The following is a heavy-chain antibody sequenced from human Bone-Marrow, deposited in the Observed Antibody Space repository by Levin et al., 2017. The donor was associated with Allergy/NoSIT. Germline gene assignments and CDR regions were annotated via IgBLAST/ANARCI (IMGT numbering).Heavy chain of an antibody. CDR2: ISSSSSYT. CDR1: GFTFSDYY. J-gene: IGHJ4*02. V-gene: IGHV3-11*06. D-gene: IGHD3-10*01. Sequence: PGGSLRLSCAASGFTFSDYYMSWIRQAPGKGLEWVSYISSSSSYTNYADSVKGRFTISRDNAKNSLYLQMNSLRAEDTAVYYCARDPRTRITMVQGLFDYWGQGTLVTVSS. CDR3: ARDPRTRITMVQGLFDY.